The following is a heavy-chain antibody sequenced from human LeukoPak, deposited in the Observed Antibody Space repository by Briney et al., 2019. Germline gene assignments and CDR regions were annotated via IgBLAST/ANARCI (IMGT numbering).Heavy chain of an antibody. J-gene: IGHJ5*02. Sequence: ASVKVSCKASGYTFTRYGITWVRQAPGQGLGWLGWISAYNGNTNYAQELQGRVTMTTDTSTSTAYMELRSLRSDDTAIYYCATKGGSSSWFDNWFDPWGQGTLVTVSS. CDR3: ATKGGSSSWFDNWFDP. V-gene: IGHV1-18*01. D-gene: IGHD6-13*01. CDR2: ISAYNGNT. CDR1: GYTFTRYG.